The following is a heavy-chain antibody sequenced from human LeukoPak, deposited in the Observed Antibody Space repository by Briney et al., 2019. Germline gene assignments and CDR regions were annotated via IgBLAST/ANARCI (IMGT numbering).Heavy chain of an antibody. CDR2: IYYSGST. CDR1: GGSISSYY. V-gene: IGHV4-59*08. Sequence: SETLSLTCTVSGGSISSYYWSWIRQPPGKGLEWIGYIYYSGSTNYNPSLKSRVTISVDTSKNQFSLKLSSVTAADTAVYYCASSRRYDFWSGYGFGYWGQGTLVTVSS. CDR3: ASSRRYDFWSGYGFGY. D-gene: IGHD3-3*01. J-gene: IGHJ4*02.